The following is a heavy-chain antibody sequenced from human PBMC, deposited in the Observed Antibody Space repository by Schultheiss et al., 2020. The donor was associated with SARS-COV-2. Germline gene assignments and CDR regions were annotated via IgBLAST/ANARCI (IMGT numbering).Heavy chain of an antibody. CDR2: IYHSGST. J-gene: IGHJ4*02. Sequence: SETLSLTCAVSGYSISSGYYWGWIRQPPGKGLEWIGSIYHSGSTYYNPSLKSRVTISVDTSKNQFSLKLSSVTAADTAVYYCARDSSLSSSLDYWGQGTLVTVSS. CDR1: GYSISSGYY. CDR3: ARDSSLSSSLDY. V-gene: IGHV4-38-2*02. D-gene: IGHD6-6*01.